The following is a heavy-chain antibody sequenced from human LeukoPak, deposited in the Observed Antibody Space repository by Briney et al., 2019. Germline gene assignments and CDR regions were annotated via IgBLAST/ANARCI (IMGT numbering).Heavy chain of an antibody. CDR2: INPNSGGT. J-gene: IGHJ4*02. CDR1: GYTFTVYY. V-gene: IGHV1-2*02. Sequence: VSVKVSCKASGYTFTVYYMHWVRPAPGHGLEWMGWINPNSGGTNYAQKFQGRVTMTSDTSISTAYMELSRLRSDDTAVYYCARGDTIFDAGSLDYWGQGTLVTVSS. CDR3: ARGDTIFDAGSLDY. D-gene: IGHD3-3*01.